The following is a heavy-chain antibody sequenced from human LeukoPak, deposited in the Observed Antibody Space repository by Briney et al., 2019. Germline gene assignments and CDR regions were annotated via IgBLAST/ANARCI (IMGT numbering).Heavy chain of an antibody. CDR2: IRYDGSNK. Sequence: GGSLRLSCAASGFTFSSYGMHWVRQAPGKGLEWVAFIRYDGSNKYYADSVKGRFTISRDNSKNTLYLQMNSLRAEDTAVYYCAKDAPAAISTSGAFDIWGQGTMVTVSS. D-gene: IGHD2-2*01. CDR3: AKDAPAAISTSGAFDI. V-gene: IGHV3-30*02. CDR1: GFTFSSYG. J-gene: IGHJ3*02.